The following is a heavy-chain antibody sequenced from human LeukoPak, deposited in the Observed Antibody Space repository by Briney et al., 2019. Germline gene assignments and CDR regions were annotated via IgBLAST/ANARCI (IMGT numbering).Heavy chain of an antibody. D-gene: IGHD4-23*01. V-gene: IGHV4-4*07. CDR3: ARDSTVVTRSPFDY. Sequence: SETLSLTCTVSGGSISSYYWSWIRQPAGKGLEWIGRIYTSGSTNYNPPLKSRVTMSVDTSKNQFSLKLSSVTAADTAVYYCARDSTVVTRSPFDYWGQGTLVTVSS. CDR1: GGSISSYY. CDR2: IYTSGST. J-gene: IGHJ4*02.